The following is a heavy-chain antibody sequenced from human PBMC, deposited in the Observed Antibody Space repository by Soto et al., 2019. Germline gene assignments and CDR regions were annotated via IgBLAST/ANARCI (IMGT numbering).Heavy chain of an antibody. Sequence: SETLSLTCTVSGGSISSYYWSWIRQPPGKGLEWIGYIHYSGSTYYMPSLRSRVTLSVDTSKNQFSLGLTSVTAEDTAVYYCARHEGNGNVWPLDYWGQGILVTVSS. J-gene: IGHJ4*02. V-gene: IGHV4-59*04. CDR3: ARHEGNGNVWPLDY. CDR2: IHYSGST. D-gene: IGHD2-8*01. CDR1: GGSISSYY.